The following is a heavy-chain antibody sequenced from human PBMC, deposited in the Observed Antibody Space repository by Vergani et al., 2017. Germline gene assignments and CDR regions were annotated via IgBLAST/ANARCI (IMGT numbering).Heavy chain of an antibody. V-gene: IGHV3-20*04. J-gene: IGHJ4*02. Sequence: EVQLVESGGRVVRPGGSLRLSCIASGFKFDDYGMNWVRHVPGKGLEWVAGVNWNGVGSAYADSVRGRFIISRDNSKNTLYLQMNSLRAEDTAVYYCAKDLIYDSSGGFDYWGQGTLVTVSS. CDR3: AKDLIYDSSGGFDY. D-gene: IGHD3-22*01. CDR2: VNWNGVGS. CDR1: GFKFDDYG.